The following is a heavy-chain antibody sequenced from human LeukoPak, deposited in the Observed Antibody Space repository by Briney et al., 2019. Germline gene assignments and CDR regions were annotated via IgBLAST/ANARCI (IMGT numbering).Heavy chain of an antibody. CDR2: TYVDGNS. CDR1: GFSVSSTH. J-gene: IGHJ3*02. V-gene: IGHV3-53*01. D-gene: IGHD2-15*01. CDR3: ARGGRGFAVVVAPRAFDI. Sequence: GGSLRLSCAASGFSVSSTHMVWVRQAPGMGLKWVSVTYVDGNSYYADSVKGRFIISRDFPKNTVYLQMNGLRVEDSALYYCARGGRGFAVVVAPRAFDIWGQGTMVAVSS.